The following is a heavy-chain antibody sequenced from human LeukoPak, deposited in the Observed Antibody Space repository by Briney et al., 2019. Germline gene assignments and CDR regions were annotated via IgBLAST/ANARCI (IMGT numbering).Heavy chain of an antibody. J-gene: IGHJ4*02. D-gene: IGHD3-3*01. V-gene: IGHV1-18*01. Sequence: ASVKVSCKASGYTFTSYGISWVRQAPGQGLEWMGWISAYNGNTNYAQKLQGRVTMTTDTSTSTAYMELRSLRSDDTAVYYCARGVRGRNYDFWSGYYTAHFDYWGQGTLVTVSS. CDR2: ISAYNGNT. CDR1: GYTFTSYG. CDR3: ARGVRGRNYDFWSGYYTAHFDY.